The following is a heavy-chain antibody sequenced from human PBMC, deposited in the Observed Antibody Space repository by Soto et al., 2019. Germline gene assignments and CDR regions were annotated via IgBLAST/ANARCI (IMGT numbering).Heavy chain of an antibody. CDR3: ARVRGRSSSWPIDY. CDR1: GGSFSGYY. J-gene: IGHJ4*02. CDR2: ITHSGST. Sequence: QVQLQQWGAGLLKPSETLSLTCAVYGGSFSGYYWCWIRQPPGKGLEWIGEITHSGSTNYNPSLRRRVTISVDTSKNQFSLKLSSVTAADTAVYYCARVRGRSSSWPIDYWGQGTMVTVSA. D-gene: IGHD6-13*01. V-gene: IGHV4-34*01.